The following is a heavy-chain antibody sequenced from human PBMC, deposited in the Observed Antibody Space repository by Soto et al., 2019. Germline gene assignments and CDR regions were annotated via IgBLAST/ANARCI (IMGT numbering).Heavy chain of an antibody. CDR2: IYYSGST. D-gene: IGHD4-17*01. CDR3: ARTGSDGTTTRSMSYYYGMDV. J-gene: IGHJ6*02. CDR1: GGSISSYY. Sequence: PSETLSLTCTDPGGSISSYYWSWIRQPPGKGLECIGYIYYSGSTNYNPSLKSRVTISVDTSKNQFSLKLSSVTAADTAVYYCARTGSDGTTTRSMSYYYGMDVWGQGTTVTVSS. V-gene: IGHV4-59*01.